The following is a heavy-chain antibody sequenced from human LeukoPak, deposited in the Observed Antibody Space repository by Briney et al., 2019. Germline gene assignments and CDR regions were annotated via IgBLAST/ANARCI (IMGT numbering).Heavy chain of an antibody. Sequence: GASVKVSCKASGYTFTSYGISWVRRAPGQGLEWMGWVSAYNGNTNYAQKLQGRVTMTTDTSTSTAYMELRSLRSDDTAVYYCARVREYSSGWYYFDYWGQGTLVTVSS. CDR2: VSAYNGNT. CDR3: ARVREYSSGWYYFDY. D-gene: IGHD6-19*01. V-gene: IGHV1-18*01. CDR1: GYTFTSYG. J-gene: IGHJ4*02.